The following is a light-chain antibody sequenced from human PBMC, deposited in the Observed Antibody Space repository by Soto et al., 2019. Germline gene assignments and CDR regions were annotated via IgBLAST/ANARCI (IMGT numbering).Light chain of an antibody. CDR1: QSVASSH. CDR3: QQYGSAPFT. V-gene: IGKV3-20*01. J-gene: IGKJ3*01. Sequence: EIVLTQSPGTLSLSPWERATLSCRASQSVASSHLAWYRQKPGQTPRLLIYDASSRATGLPDRISGSGSGTYFTLTSSRLEPEDFAVYYCQQYGSAPFTFGHGTKVDIK. CDR2: DAS.